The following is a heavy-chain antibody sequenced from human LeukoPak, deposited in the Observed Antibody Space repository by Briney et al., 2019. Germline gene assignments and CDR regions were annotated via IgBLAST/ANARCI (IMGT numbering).Heavy chain of an antibody. D-gene: IGHD2-15*01. CDR3: ARDLGYCSGGSCGN. J-gene: IGHJ4*02. CDR2: IKHDGSEK. V-gene: IGHV3-7*01. CDR1: GFTFSSLW. Sequence: GGSLRLSCAASGFTFSSLWMSWVRQAPGNGLEWVANIKHDGSEKYYVDPVKGRFTISRDNAKNSLYLQMNSLRAEDTAVYYCARDLGYCSGGSCGNWGQGTLVTVSS.